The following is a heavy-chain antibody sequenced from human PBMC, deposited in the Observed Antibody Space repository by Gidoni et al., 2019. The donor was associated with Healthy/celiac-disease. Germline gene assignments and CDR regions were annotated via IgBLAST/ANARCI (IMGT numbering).Heavy chain of an antibody. CDR2: IYYSGST. Sequence: QVQLQESGPGLVKPSETLSLTCTVSGGPISSYYWSWLRQPPGKGLEWIGYIYYSGSTNYNPSLKRRVTISVDTSKNQFSLKLSSVTAADTAVYYCAREKGDYDFWRGYPTGGFDLWGRGTLVTVSS. J-gene: IGHJ2*01. D-gene: IGHD3-3*01. CDR1: GGPISSYY. CDR3: AREKGDYDFWRGYPTGGFDL. V-gene: IGHV4-59*01.